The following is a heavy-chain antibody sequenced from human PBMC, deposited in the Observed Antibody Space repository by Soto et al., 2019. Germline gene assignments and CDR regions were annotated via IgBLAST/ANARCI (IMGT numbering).Heavy chain of an antibody. V-gene: IGHV3-74*01. CDR3: ARGDRGAFDL. CDR1: GFTFSYYW. Sequence: EVQLLESGGGLVQPGESLRLSCAASGFTFSYYWMHWVRQAPGMGLVWVSRIHSDGSSTTYADSVKGRFTISRDNARNTLYLQMNSLRAEETAVSYCARGDRGAFDLWGQGTVVTVSS. CDR2: IHSDGSST. D-gene: IGHD1-26*01. J-gene: IGHJ3*01.